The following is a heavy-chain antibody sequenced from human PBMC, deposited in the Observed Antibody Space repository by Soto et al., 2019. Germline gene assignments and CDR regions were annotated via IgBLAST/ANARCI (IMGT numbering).Heavy chain of an antibody. D-gene: IGHD3-3*01. CDR2: IIPIFGTA. Sequence: ASVKVSCKASGGTFSSYAISWVRQAPGQGLEWMGGIIPIFGTANYAQKFQGRVTITADESTSTAYMELSSLRSEDTAVYYCARPHDDFWSGYNYYYGMDVWGQGTTVTV. J-gene: IGHJ6*02. CDR1: GGTFSSYA. V-gene: IGHV1-69*13. CDR3: ARPHDDFWSGYNYYYGMDV.